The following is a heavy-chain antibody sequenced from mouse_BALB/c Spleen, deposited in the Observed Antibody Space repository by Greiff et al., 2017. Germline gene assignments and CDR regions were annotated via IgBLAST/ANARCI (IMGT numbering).Heavy chain of an antibody. CDR3: ARPDYYGSSYWFAY. D-gene: IGHD1-1*01. J-gene: IGHJ3*01. Sequence: QVQLQQPGAELVKPGASVKMSCKASGYTFTSYWMHWVKQRPGQGLEWIGVIDPSDSYTSYNQKFKGKATLTVDTSSSTAYMQLSSLTSEDSAIYYCARPDYYGSSYWFAYWGQGTLVTVSA. CDR2: IDPSDSYT. CDR1: GYTFTSYW. V-gene: IGHV1-59*01.